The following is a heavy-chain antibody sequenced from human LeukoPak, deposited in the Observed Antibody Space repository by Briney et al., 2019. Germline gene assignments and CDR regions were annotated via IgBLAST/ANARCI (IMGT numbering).Heavy chain of an antibody. CDR2: IYYSGST. J-gene: IGHJ5*02. CDR1: GGSISSYY. D-gene: IGHD6-13*01. V-gene: IGHV4-59*01. CDR3: ARTYAGGNSSWYTIPYNWFDP. Sequence: SETLSLTCTVSGGSISSYYWSWIRQPPGKGLEWIGYIYYSGSTNYNPSLKSRVTISVDTSKNQFSLKLSSVTAADTAVYYCARTYAGGNSSWYTIPYNWFDPWGQGTLVTVSS.